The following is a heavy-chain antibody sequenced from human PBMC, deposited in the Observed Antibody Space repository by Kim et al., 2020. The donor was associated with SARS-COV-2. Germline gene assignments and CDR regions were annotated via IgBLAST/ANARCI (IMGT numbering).Heavy chain of an antibody. CDR1: GFTFSSYA. CDR3: AKGAGRGYSYGFSHYYGMDV. CDR2: ISGSGGST. J-gene: IGHJ6*02. D-gene: IGHD5-18*01. V-gene: IGHV3-23*01. Sequence: GGSLRLSCAASGFTFSSYAMSWVRQAPGKGLEWVSAISGSGGSTYYADSMKGRFTISRDNSKNTLYLQMNSLRAEDTAVYYCAKGAGRGYSYGFSHYYGMDVWGQGTTVTVSS.